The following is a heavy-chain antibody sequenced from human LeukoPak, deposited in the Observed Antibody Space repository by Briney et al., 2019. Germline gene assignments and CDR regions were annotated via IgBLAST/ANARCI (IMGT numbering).Heavy chain of an antibody. CDR1: GFTFSSYA. Sequence: PGGSLRLSCAASGFTFSSYAMHWVRQAPGKGLEWVAVISYDGSNKYYADSVKGRFTISRDNSRNTLYLQMSSLRAEDTAVYYCATDQGWASFCLDHWGQGTLVTVSS. V-gene: IGHV3-30*04. D-gene: IGHD5/OR15-5a*01. CDR3: ATDQGWASFCLDH. J-gene: IGHJ4*02. CDR2: ISYDGSNK.